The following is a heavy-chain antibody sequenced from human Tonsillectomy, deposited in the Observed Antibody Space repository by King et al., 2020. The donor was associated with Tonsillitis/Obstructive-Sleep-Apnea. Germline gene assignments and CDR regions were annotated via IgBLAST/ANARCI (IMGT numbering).Heavy chain of an antibody. CDR1: GFTFDDYA. CDR2: ISWNSGSG. V-gene: IGHV3-9*01. Sequence: VQLVESGGGLVQPGRSLRLSCASSGFTFDDYAMYWVRQAPGKGLEWVSGISWNSGSGGYADSVKGRFTISRDNAKNSLYLQMNSLRAEDTALYYCAKDLIIATAGTPGDAFDIWGQGTMVTVSS. J-gene: IGHJ3*02. D-gene: IGHD6-13*01. CDR3: AKDLIIATAGTPGDAFDI.